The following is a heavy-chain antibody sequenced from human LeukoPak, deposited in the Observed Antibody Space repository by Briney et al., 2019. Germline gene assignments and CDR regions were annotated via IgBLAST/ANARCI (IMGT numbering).Heavy chain of an antibody. J-gene: IGHJ4*02. CDR2: IDPSDSYT. Sequence: GESLKISCKGSGYSFTSYWISWVRPMPGKGLEWMGRIDPSDSYTNYSPSFQGHVTISADKSISTAYLQWSSPKASDTAMYYCATIGYCSGGSCYPAPPHFDYWGQGTLVTVPS. CDR3: ATIGYCSGGSCYPAPPHFDY. V-gene: IGHV5-10-1*01. D-gene: IGHD2-15*01. CDR1: GYSFTSYW.